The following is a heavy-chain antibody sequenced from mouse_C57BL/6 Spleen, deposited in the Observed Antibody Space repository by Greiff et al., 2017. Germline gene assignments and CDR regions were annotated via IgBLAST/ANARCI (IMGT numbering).Heavy chain of an antibody. Sequence: EVQLQQSGPELVKPGASVKISCKASGYTFTDYYMNWVKQSHGKSLEWIGDINPNNGGTSYNQKFKGKATLTVAKSSSTAYMELRSLTSEDSAVYYCARSPGYFDYWGQGTTLTVSS. CDR1: GYTFTDYY. J-gene: IGHJ2*01. CDR3: ARSPGYFDY. V-gene: IGHV1-26*01. CDR2: INPNNGGT.